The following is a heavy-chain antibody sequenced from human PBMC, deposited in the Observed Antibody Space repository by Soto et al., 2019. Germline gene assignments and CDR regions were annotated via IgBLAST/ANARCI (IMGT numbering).Heavy chain of an antibody. Sequence: SGPTLVNPTQTLTLTCTFSGFSLSTSGVGVGWIRQPPGKALEWLALIYWDDDKRYSPSLKSRLTITKDTSKNQVVLTMTNMDPVDTATYYCAHRAVAGTLYWDYYYGMDVWGQGTTVTVS. CDR2: IYWDDDK. CDR3: AHRAVAGTLYWDYYYGMDV. V-gene: IGHV2-5*02. J-gene: IGHJ6*02. CDR1: GFSLSTSGVG. D-gene: IGHD6-19*01.